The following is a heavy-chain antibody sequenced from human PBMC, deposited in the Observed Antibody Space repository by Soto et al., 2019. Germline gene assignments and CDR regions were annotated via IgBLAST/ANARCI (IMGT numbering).Heavy chain of an antibody. CDR3: ARLPYDGRAYYGTTDDS. J-gene: IGHJ4*02. CDR2: IYYSGST. Sequence: QVQLQESGPGLVKPSQTLSLTCTVSGGSISSGYYWNWIRQHPGKGLEWIGYIYYSGSTYYNPSLKSRLTISLDTPKSQFSLKLSSVTAADTAVYYCARLPYDGRAYYGTTDDSWGQGTLVTVSS. V-gene: IGHV4-31*03. CDR1: GGSISSGYY. D-gene: IGHD3-22*01.